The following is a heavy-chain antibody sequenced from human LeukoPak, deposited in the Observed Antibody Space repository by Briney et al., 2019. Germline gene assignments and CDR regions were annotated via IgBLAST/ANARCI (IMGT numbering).Heavy chain of an antibody. J-gene: IGHJ5*02. V-gene: IGHV3-21*01. CDR1: GFTFSSYT. D-gene: IGHD2/OR15-2a*01. CDR3: ARGKTSQNIVTRKTYNWFDP. Sequence: PGGSLRLSCAASGFTFSSYTMNWVRQAPGKGLEWVSSISSSNSIYYADSVKGRFTISRDNAKNSLYLQMNTLRAEDTAVYYCARGKTSQNIVTRKTYNWFDPWGQGTLVTVSS. CDR2: ISSSNSI.